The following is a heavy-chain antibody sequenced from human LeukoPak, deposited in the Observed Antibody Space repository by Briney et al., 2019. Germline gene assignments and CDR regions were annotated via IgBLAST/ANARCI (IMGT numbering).Heavy chain of an antibody. CDR3: AIDYLPSSILDYGAFDI. CDR1: GYTFTSYG. J-gene: IGHJ3*02. D-gene: IGHD3-16*01. CDR2: ISAYNGNT. V-gene: IGHV1-18*01. Sequence: AAVTVSCEASGYTFTSYGISWVRQAPGQGLEWMGWISAYNGNTNYAQKLQSRVTMTTDTSTSTAYMELRSLRSDDTAVYYCAIDYLPSSILDYGAFDIWGQGAMVTVSS.